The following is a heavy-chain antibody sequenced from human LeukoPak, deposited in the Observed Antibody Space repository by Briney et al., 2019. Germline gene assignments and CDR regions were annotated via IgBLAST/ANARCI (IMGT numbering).Heavy chain of an antibody. V-gene: IGHV3-48*01. J-gene: IGHJ4*02. Sequence: PGGSLRLSCAASGFSFSSYSMNWVRQAPGKGLEWVSFISGSSSTIDYADSVKGRFTISRDNGKNSLFLHMNSLRAEEPAVYYCARKNTTSSEDYWGQGTLVTVSS. CDR3: ARKNTTSSEDY. CDR2: ISGSSSTI. D-gene: IGHD6-6*01. CDR1: GFSFSSYS.